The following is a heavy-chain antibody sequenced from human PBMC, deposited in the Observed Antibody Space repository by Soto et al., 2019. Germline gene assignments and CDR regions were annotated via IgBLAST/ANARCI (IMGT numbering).Heavy chain of an antibody. V-gene: IGHV4-30-4*01. CDR2: IFYTGST. D-gene: IGHD5-12*01. Sequence: TLSXTCSVXXXTINSGVXXXSWIRQPPXXGXXXIGSIFYTGSTYYSPSLKSRASMSMDTSKXXFSLRLRSLTAADTAVYFCARVKATLYRHYYFDYWGQGTPVTVSS. J-gene: IGHJ4*02. CDR1: XXTINSGVXX. CDR3: ARVKATLYRHYYFDY.